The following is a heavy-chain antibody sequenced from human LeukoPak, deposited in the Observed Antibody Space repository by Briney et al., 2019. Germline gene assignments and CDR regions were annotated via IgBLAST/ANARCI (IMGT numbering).Heavy chain of an antibody. CDR1: GGSISSGDYY. V-gene: IGHV4-61*02. J-gene: IGHJ5*02. Sequence: SETLSLTCTVSGGSISSGDYYWSWIRQPAGKGLEWIGRIYTSGSTNYNPSLKSRVTMSVDTSKNQFSLKLSSVTAADTAVYYCAREPAAIWWFDPWGQGTLVTVSS. D-gene: IGHD2-2*02. CDR2: IYTSGST. CDR3: AREPAAIWWFDP.